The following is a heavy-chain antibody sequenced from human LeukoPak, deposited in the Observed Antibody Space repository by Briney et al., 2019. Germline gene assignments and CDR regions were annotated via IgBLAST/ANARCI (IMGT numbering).Heavy chain of an antibody. Sequence: PSETLSLTCTVSGASISSYYWSWIRQPPGKGLEWIGYIYYSGSTNCNPSLKSRVSLSVDTSKSQFSLKLSSVTAADTAVYYCARHYSSDPFDYWGQGTVAIVSS. J-gene: IGHJ4*02. V-gene: IGHV4-59*01. CDR2: IYYSGST. D-gene: IGHD6-19*01. CDR3: ARHYSSDPFDY. CDR1: GASISSYY.